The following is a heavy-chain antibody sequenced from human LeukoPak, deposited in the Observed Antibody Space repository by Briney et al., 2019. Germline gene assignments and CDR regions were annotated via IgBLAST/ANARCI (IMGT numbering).Heavy chain of an antibody. CDR2: IYHSGST. J-gene: IGHJ4*02. V-gene: IGHV4-38-2*01. CDR3: ARLERVGVAAAGNIY. D-gene: IGHD6-13*01. Sequence: PSETLSLTCAVSGYSISSGYYWGWIRQPPGKGLEWIGSIYHSGSTYYNPSLKSRVTISVDTSKNQFSLKLSSVTAADTAVYYRARLERVGVAAAGNIYWGQGTLVTVSS. CDR1: GYSISSGYY.